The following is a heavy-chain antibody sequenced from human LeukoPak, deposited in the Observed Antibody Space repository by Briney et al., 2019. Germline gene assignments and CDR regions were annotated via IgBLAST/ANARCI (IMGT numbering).Heavy chain of an antibody. CDR2: IYHSGST. Sequence: PSGTLSLTCAVSGDFITKSVWWIWVRQTPGKGLEWIGDIYHSGSTNSNPSLKSRVTLSLDKSKNQFSLKLSSVTAADTAVNYCARGGSHLWQPFDSWGQGTLVTVSS. D-gene: IGHD5-18*01. CDR3: ARGGSHLWQPFDS. J-gene: IGHJ4*02. V-gene: IGHV4-4*02. CDR1: GDFITKSVW.